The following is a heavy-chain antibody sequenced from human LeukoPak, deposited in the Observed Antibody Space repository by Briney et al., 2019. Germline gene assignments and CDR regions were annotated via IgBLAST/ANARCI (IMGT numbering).Heavy chain of an antibody. Sequence: GGSLRLSCAASGFTFSTYAMHWVRQTPGKGLEYVSAISTNGGGTYYANSVRGRFTISRDNSKNTLYLQMGSLRAEDMAVYYCARYCSGVSCYSGYDYWGQGTLVTVSS. D-gene: IGHD2-15*01. CDR3: ARYCSGVSCYSGYDY. CDR1: GFTFSTYA. CDR2: ISTNGGGT. V-gene: IGHV3-64*01. J-gene: IGHJ4*02.